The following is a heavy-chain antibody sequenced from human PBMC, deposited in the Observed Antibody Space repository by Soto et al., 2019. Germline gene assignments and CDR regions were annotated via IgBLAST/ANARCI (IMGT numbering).Heavy chain of an antibody. V-gene: IGHV1-46*01. CDR3: ARGPEYDYVWGSYRYPFYYYYGMDV. D-gene: IGHD3-16*02. Sequence: QVQLVQSGAEVKKPGASVKVSCKASGYTFTSYYMHWVRQAPGQGLEWMGIINPSGGSTSYAQKCEGRVTMTRDTSTSTVYMELSSVRSEDTAVYYCARGPEYDYVWGSYRYPFYYYYGMDVWGQGTTVTVSS. CDR2: INPSGGST. J-gene: IGHJ6*02. CDR1: GYTFTSYY.